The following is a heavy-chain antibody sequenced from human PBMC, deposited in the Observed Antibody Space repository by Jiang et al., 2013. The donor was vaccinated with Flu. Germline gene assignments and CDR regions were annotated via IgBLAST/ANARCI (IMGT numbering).Heavy chain of an antibody. D-gene: IGHD5-24*01. Sequence: GPGLVKPSETLSLTCTVSGGSISSYYWSWIRQPPGKGLEWIGYIYYSGSTNYNPSLKSRVTISVDTSKNQFSLKLSSVTAADTAVYYCARLGDGYNLRIADYWGQGTLVTVSS. J-gene: IGHJ4*02. V-gene: IGHV4-59*08. CDR1: GGSISSYY. CDR2: IYYSGST. CDR3: ARLGDGYNLRIADY.